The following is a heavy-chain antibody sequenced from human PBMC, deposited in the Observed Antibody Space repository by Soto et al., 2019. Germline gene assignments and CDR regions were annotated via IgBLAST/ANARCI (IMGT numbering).Heavy chain of an antibody. V-gene: IGHV3-11*01. CDR1: GFTFSDYY. CDR2: IDSSGSII. J-gene: IGHJ4*02. Sequence: GGSLRLSCSASGFTFSDYYMSWIRQAPGKGLEWISYIDSSGSIIYCADSVKGRFTISRDNAKNSLYLQMNSLRAEDTAVYYSPRPLDPYDSSGYFDYWGQGTLVTVSS. D-gene: IGHD3-22*01. CDR3: PRPLDPYDSSGYFDY.